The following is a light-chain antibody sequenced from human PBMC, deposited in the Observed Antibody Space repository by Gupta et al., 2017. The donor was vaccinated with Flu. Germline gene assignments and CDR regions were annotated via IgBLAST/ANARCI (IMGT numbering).Light chain of an antibody. J-gene: IGLJ2*01. V-gene: IGLV1-40*03. CDR1: GYNIAAGYD. CDR2: ANI. CDR3: QSYDGSRRSVV. Sequence: ISCTGDRSGYNIAAGYDVHWYQQSPGTAPKLLIYANINRPSGVPDRFSGSKSGASASLAITGLQAEDEADYYCQSYDGSRRSVVFGGGTRLTVL.